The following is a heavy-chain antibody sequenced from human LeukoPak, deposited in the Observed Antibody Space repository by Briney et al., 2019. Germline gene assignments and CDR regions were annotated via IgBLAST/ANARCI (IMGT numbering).Heavy chain of an antibody. CDR1: GYTFTSYY. J-gene: IGHJ4*02. V-gene: IGHV1-2*02. D-gene: IGHD6-13*01. CDR3: ATAIAAAGTPDY. CDR2: INPNSGGT. Sequence: GATVKVSCKASGYTFTSYYMHWVRQAPGQGLEWMGWINPNSGGTNYAQKFQGRVTMTRDTSISTAYMELSRLRSDDTAVYYCATAIAAAGTPDYWGQGTLVTVSS.